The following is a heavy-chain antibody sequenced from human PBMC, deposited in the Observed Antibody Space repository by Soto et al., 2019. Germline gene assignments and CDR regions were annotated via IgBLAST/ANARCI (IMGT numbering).Heavy chain of an antibody. D-gene: IGHD5-18*01. CDR2: ILYDGDKK. CDR3: AKNYHSYGPGKDAFDI. CDR1: GFIFRKYG. Sequence: PGGSLRLSCEASGFIFRKYGMHWVRQAPGKGLEWVAIILYDGDKKYYVDSVKGRFTISRDNSKNTLYLQMNSLRAEDTAVYHCAKNYHSYGPGKDAFDIWGQGTMVTVSS. V-gene: IGHV3-30*18. J-gene: IGHJ3*02.